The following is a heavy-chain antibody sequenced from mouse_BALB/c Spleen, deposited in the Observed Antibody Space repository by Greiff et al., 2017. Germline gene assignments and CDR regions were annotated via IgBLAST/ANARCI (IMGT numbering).Heavy chain of an antibody. J-gene: IGHJ3*01. CDR1: GYTFTSYW. D-gene: IGHD1-2*01. V-gene: IGHV1-7*01. Sequence: QVQLQQSGAELAKPGASVKMSCKASGYTFTSYWMHWVKQRPGQGLEWIGYINPSTGYTEYNQKFKDKATLTADKSSSTAYMQLSSLTSEDSAVYCGARSGTTASFAYWGQGTLVTVSA. CDR3: ARSGTTASFAY. CDR2: INPSTGYT.